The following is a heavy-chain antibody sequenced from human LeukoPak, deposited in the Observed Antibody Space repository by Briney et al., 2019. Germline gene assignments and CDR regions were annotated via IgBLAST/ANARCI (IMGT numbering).Heavy chain of an antibody. CDR1: GGTFSSYA. CDR3: ARGTTSDAFDI. V-gene: IGHV1-69*13. D-gene: IGHD4-17*01. Sequence: GASMKVSCKASGGTFSSYAISWVRQAPGQGLEWMGGVIPIFGTANYAQKFQGRVTITADESTSTAYMELSSLRSEDTAVYYCARGTTSDAFDIWGQGTMVTVSS. CDR2: VIPIFGTA. J-gene: IGHJ3*02.